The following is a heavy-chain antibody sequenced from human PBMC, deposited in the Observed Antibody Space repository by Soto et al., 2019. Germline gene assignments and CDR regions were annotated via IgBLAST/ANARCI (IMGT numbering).Heavy chain of an antibody. V-gene: IGHV4-31*03. D-gene: IGHD3-10*01. CDR1: GGSMSSGGYY. J-gene: IGHJ6*02. CDR2: IYYSGST. CDR3: ANSSGDYYYYYGMDV. Sequence: SETLSLTCTVSGGSMSSGGYYWCWISQHPGKGLEWIGYIYYSGSTYYNPSLKSRVTISVDTSKNQFSLKLSSVTAADTAVYYCANSSGDYYYYYGMDVWGQGTTVTVSS.